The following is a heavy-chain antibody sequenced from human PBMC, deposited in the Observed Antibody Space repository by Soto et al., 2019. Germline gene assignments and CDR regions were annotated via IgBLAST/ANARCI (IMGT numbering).Heavy chain of an antibody. V-gene: IGHV1-18*01. CDR2: ISAYNGNT. Sequence: QVQLVQSGAEVKKPGASVKVSCKASGYTFTSYGISWVRQAPGQGLEWMGWISAYNGNTNYAQKLQGRVTMTTDTYTSTADMELRSLRSGDTAVYYCAIVGGLWLVPEYFQHWDQGTLVTGYS. CDR1: GYTFTSYG. D-gene: IGHD6-19*01. J-gene: IGHJ1*01. CDR3: AIVGGLWLVPEYFQH.